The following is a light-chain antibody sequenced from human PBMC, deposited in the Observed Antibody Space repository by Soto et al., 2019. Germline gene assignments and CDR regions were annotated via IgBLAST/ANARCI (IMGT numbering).Light chain of an antibody. CDR2: GAS. V-gene: IGKV3-20*01. Sequence: EIVLTQSPGTLSLSPGERATLSCRASQSVSSSYLAWYQQKPGQAPRLLIYGASSRATGIPDRFSGSGSGTDFTVTISRLEPDDFSVYYCQQCGSLPPTFGGGTKVEIK. CDR3: QQCGSLPPT. J-gene: IGKJ4*01. CDR1: QSVSSSY.